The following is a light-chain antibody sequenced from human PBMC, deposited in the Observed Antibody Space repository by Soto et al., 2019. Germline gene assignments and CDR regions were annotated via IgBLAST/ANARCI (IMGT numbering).Light chain of an antibody. CDR3: CSYAGSITVT. CDR2: ATR. CDR1: SSDVGNYNL. Sequence: QSVLTQPASVSGSPGQSITISCTGTSSDVGNYNLVSWYQQHPGKAPKLIIYATRKRPSGVSNRYSGSKSGNTASLTISGLQAEDEANYYCCSYAGSITVTFGGGTKVTVL. J-gene: IGLJ2*01. V-gene: IGLV2-23*02.